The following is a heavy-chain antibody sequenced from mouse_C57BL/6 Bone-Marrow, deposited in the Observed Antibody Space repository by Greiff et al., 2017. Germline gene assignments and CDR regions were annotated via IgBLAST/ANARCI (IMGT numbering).Heavy chain of an antibody. CDR2: IYPRSGNT. Sequence: VQLQQSGAELARPGASVKLSCKASGYTFTSYGISWVKQRPGQGLEWIGEIYPRSGNTYYNEKFKGKATLTADKSSSTAYMELRSLTSEDSAVYFCARSDYGAWYAYWGQGTLVTVSA. CDR3: ARSDYGAWYAY. V-gene: IGHV1-81*01. D-gene: IGHD1-1*01. J-gene: IGHJ3*01. CDR1: GYTFTSYG.